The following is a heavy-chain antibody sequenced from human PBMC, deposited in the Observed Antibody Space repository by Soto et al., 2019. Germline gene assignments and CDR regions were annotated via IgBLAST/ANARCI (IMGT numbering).Heavy chain of an antibody. CDR2: IKRDGSEK. J-gene: IGHJ4*02. D-gene: IGHD4-4*01. CDR3: ARVNYSNYVGGVLDY. CDR1: GFNFVSYW. Sequence: GGSLRLSCVASGFNFVSYWMSWVRQAPGKGLEWLATIKRDGSEKKYVDSVKGRFTTSRDNAKNSLYLQMDSLRVEDTAVYYCARVNYSNYVGGVLDYWGQGTLVTVSS. V-gene: IGHV3-7*01.